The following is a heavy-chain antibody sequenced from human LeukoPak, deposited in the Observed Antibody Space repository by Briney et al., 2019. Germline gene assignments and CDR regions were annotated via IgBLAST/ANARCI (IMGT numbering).Heavy chain of an antibody. CDR1: GGSISSSSYY. Sequence: SETLSLTCTVSGGSISSSSYYWGWIRQPPRKGLEWIGSIYYSGSTNYNPSLKSRVTISVDTSKNQFSLKLSSVTAADTAVYYCARNSHSSGWDASRFDPWGQGTLVTVSS. CDR2: IYYSGST. D-gene: IGHD6-19*01. CDR3: ARNSHSSGWDASRFDP. V-gene: IGHV4-39*07. J-gene: IGHJ5*02.